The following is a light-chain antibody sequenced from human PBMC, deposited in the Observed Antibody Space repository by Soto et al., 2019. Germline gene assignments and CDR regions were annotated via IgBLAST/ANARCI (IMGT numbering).Light chain of an antibody. CDR2: AAS. Sequence: DIQMTQSPSSLSASVGDRVTVTCRARQSISTYLNWYQQKPGTAPKLLIYAASNLQTGVPSRFSGSGSETDFTLTISSLQPEDFATYFCQQSFSIPYTFGQGTKLEIK. CDR1: QSISTY. V-gene: IGKV1-39*01. J-gene: IGKJ2*01. CDR3: QQSFSIPYT.